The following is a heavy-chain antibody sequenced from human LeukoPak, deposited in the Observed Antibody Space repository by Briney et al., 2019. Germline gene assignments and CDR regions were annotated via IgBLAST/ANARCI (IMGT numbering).Heavy chain of an antibody. V-gene: IGHV3-33*06. CDR2: IWYDGSNK. J-gene: IGHJ6*03. Sequence: PGGSLRLSCAASGFTFSSYGMHWVRQAPGKGLEWVAVIWYDGSNKYYADSVKGRFTISRDNSKNTLYLQMNSLRAEDTAVYYCAKDYYDFWSGPPPMDVWGKGTTVTVSS. D-gene: IGHD3-3*01. CDR1: GFTFSSYG. CDR3: AKDYYDFWSGPPPMDV.